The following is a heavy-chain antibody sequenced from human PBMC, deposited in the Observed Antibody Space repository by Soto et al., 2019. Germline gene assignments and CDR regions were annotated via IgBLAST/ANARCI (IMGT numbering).Heavy chain of an antibody. CDR1: GGTFSSYA. Sequence: SIKGFCRSSGGTFSSYAISWVRQAPGQGLEWMGGIIPIFGTANYAQKFQGRVTITADESTSTAYMELSSLRSEDTAVYYCARANGYNWNYAFDYWGQGTLVTVSS. D-gene: IGHD1-7*01. CDR2: IIPIFGTA. J-gene: IGHJ4*02. CDR3: ARANGYNWNYAFDY. V-gene: IGHV1-69*01.